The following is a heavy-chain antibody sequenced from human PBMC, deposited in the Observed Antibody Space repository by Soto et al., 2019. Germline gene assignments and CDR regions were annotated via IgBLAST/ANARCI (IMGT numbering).Heavy chain of an antibody. J-gene: IGHJ4*02. CDR2: MYPSGGTT. V-gene: IGHV1-46*01. CDR3: ARDLSGPQDY. Sequence: ASVKVSCKASGYTFTNYYMHWVRQAPGQGLEWMGIMYPSGGTTRYSQRFQGRVTMTRDTSTSTVYMELSSLRSEDTAVYYCARDLSGPQDYWGQGTLVT. CDR1: GYTFTNYY. D-gene: IGHD3-10*01.